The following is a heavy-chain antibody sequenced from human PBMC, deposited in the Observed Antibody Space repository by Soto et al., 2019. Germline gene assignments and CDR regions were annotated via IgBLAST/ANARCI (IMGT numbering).Heavy chain of an antibody. V-gene: IGHV1-69*04. CDR1: GGTFSSYT. CDR3: ARDDGVAAAPDY. D-gene: IGHD6-13*01. Sequence: ASVKVSCKASGGTFSSYTISWVRQAPGQGLEWMGRIIPLLGITNYAQKFEGRVTITADKSTSTAYMELSSLRSEDTAVYYCARDDGVAAAPDYWGQGTLVTVSS. CDR2: IIPLLGIT. J-gene: IGHJ4*02.